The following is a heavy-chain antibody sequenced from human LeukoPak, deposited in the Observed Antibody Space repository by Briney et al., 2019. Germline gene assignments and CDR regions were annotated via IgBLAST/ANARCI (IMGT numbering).Heavy chain of an antibody. D-gene: IGHD5-18*01. CDR2: IYYSGST. Sequence: SETLSLTCAVYGGSFSGYYWSRIRQPPGKGLEWIGSIYYSGSTYYNPSLKSRVTISVDTSKKQSSLKLSSVTAADTAVYYCARLGYPSALDIWGQGTMVTVSS. CDR1: GGSFSGYY. J-gene: IGHJ3*02. CDR3: ARLGYPSALDI. V-gene: IGHV4-34*01.